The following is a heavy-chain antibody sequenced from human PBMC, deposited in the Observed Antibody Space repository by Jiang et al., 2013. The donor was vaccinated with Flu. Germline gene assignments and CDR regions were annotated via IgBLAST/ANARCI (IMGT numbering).Heavy chain of an antibody. CDR1: GYTFIYSA. V-gene: IGHV1-3*01. CDR2: INAGNGNT. J-gene: IGHJ4*02. Sequence: GAEVKKPGASVKISCKGSGYTFIYSAIHWVRQAPGQSLEWMGWINAGNGNTKYSQTFQGRVTITTDTLATTVYMDLSSLRSEDTAVYYCAEDGPGPSKHFDYWGQGSLVTVSS. CDR3: AEDGPGPSKHFDY. D-gene: IGHD6-6*01.